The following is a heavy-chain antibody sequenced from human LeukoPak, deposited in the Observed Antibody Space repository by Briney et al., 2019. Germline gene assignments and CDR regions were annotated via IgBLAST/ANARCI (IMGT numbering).Heavy chain of an antibody. CDR2: IYYSGST. V-gene: IGHV4-39*07. Sequence: SETLSLTCTVSGGSISSSSYYWGWIRQPPGKGLEWIGSIYYSGSTYYNPSLKSRVTISVDTSKNQFSLKLSSVTAADTAVYYCARESSTSNAFDIWGQGTMVTVSS. D-gene: IGHD1-26*01. J-gene: IGHJ3*02. CDR3: ARESSTSNAFDI. CDR1: GGSISSSSYY.